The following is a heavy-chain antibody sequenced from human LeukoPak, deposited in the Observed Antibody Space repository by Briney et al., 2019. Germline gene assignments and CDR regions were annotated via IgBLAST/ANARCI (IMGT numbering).Heavy chain of an antibody. CDR2: IYYSGST. J-gene: IGHJ6*02. CDR1: GGSISSYY. V-gene: IGHV4-59*08. Sequence: SATLSLTCTVSGGSISSYYWSWIRQPPGKGLEWIGYIYYSGSTNYNPSLKSRVTISVDTSKNQFSLKLSSVTAADTAVYYCARHTGTYDFWSGYSSSEYYYYYGMDVWGQGTTVTVSS. CDR3: ARHTGTYDFWSGYSSSEYYYYYGMDV. D-gene: IGHD3-3*01.